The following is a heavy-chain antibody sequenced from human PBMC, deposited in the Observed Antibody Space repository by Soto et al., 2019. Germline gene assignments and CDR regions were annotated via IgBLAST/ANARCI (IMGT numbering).Heavy chain of an antibody. V-gene: IGHV3-48*02. CDR2: INSRSSTI. Sequence: EVQLLESGGGLVQPGGSLRLSCTASGFTFSDYNMNWVRQAPGKGLEWASYINSRSSTIQYADSVTGRFTISRDNAKNSLYLEMNSLRDEDTAMYYCASVNKGVGPAATNWGFDPWGQGTLVTVSS. J-gene: IGHJ5*02. CDR1: GFTFSDYN. CDR3: ASVNKGVGPAATNWGFDP. D-gene: IGHD7-27*01.